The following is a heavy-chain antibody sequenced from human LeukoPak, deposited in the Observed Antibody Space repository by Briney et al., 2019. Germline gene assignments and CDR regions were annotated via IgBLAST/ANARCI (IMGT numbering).Heavy chain of an antibody. Sequence: SETLSLTCTVSGGSISSYYWSWIRQPPGKGLEWIGYIYYSGSTDYNPSPKSRVTISVDTSKNQFSLKLSSVTAADTAVYYCARAGDFWSGYYTPIDYWGQGTLVTVSS. D-gene: IGHD3-3*01. CDR2: IYYSGST. J-gene: IGHJ4*02. CDR3: ARAGDFWSGYYTPIDY. CDR1: GGSISSYY. V-gene: IGHV4-59*01.